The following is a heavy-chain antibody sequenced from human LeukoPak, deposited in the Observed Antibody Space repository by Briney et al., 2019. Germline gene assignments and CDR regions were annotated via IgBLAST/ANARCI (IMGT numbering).Heavy chain of an antibody. CDR3: ARGAGGLVRRYYYMDV. CDR2: INHSGST. Sequence: PSETLSLTCAVYGGSFSGCYWSWIRQPPGKGLEWIGEINHSGSTNYNPSLKSRVTISVDTSKNQFSLKLSSVTAADTAVYYCARGAGGLVRRYYYMDVWGKGTTVTVSS. V-gene: IGHV4-34*01. CDR1: GGSFSGCY. J-gene: IGHJ6*03. D-gene: IGHD6-19*01.